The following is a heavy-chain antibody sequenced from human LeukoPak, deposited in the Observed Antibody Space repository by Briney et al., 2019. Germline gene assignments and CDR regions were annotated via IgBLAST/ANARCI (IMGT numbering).Heavy chain of an antibody. CDR3: ARRYCSGGSCYPSDAFDI. D-gene: IGHD2-15*01. J-gene: IGHJ3*02. Sequence: GGSLRLSCAASAFTFRNYGMHWVRQTPGKGLEWVAFIRYDGGNKNYADSVKGRFTISRDNPKNTLYLQMNSLRTEDTAVYYCARRYCSGGSCYPSDAFDIWGQGTMVTVSS. CDR2: IRYDGGNK. V-gene: IGHV3-30*02. CDR1: AFTFRNYG.